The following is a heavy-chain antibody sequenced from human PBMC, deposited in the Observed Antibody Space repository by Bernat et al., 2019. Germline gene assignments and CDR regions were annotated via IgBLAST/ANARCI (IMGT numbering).Heavy chain of an antibody. Sequence: EVQLLESGGGLVQPGGSLRLSCAASGFSFSSYAMSWVRQAPGKGLEWVSAISGSGGSTCTADSVKGRFTNSRDNTKSTMNLQMKGVRAEERAVGYCGEHYSSGGSCSGRGGDPWGQGTLVTVSS. D-gene: IGHD2-15*01. CDR1: GFSFSSYA. V-gene: IGHV3-23*01. J-gene: IGHJ5*02. CDR2: ISGSGGST. CDR3: GEHYSSGGSCSGRGGDP.